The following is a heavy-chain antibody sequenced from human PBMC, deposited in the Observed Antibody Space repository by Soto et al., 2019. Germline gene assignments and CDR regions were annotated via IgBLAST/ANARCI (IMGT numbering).Heavy chain of an antibody. V-gene: IGHV1-69*01. CDR3: ARSQGSSTSLEIYYYYYYGMDV. D-gene: IGHD2-2*01. Sequence: QVQLVQSGAEVKKPGSSVKVSCKASGGTFSSYAISWVRQAPGQGLEWMGGIIPISGTANYAQKFRGRVTITADESTSTAYMELSSLRSEATAVYYCARSQGSSTSLEIYYYYYYGMDVWGQGTTVTVSS. CDR1: GGTFSSYA. CDR2: IIPISGTA. J-gene: IGHJ6*02.